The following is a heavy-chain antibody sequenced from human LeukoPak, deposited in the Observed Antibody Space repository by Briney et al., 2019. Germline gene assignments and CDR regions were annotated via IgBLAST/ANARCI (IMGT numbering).Heavy chain of an antibody. J-gene: IGHJ4*02. CDR1: GGSISSSSYY. CDR3: ARRRDGYNEDFFDY. V-gene: IGHV4-39*01. D-gene: IGHD5-24*01. CDR2: IYYSGST. Sequence: SETLSLTCTVSGGSISSSSYYWGWIRQPPGKGLEWIGSIYYSGSTYYNPSLKSRVTISVDTSKNQFSLKLSSVTAADTAVYYCARRRDGYNEDFFDYWGQGTLVTVSS.